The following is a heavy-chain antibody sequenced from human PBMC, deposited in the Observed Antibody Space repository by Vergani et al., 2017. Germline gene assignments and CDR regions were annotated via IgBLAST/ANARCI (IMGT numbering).Heavy chain of an antibody. CDR3: ARLGGVGGTLGYYYYGMDV. CDR2: IWYDGSNK. J-gene: IGHJ6*02. CDR1: GFTFSSYG. Sequence: VQLVESGGGLVQPGGSLRLSCAASGFTFSSYGMHWVRQAPGKGLEWVAVIWYDGSNKYYADSVKGRFTISRDNSKNTLYLQMNSLRAEDTAVYYCARLGGVGGTLGYYYYGMDVWGQGP. D-gene: IGHD1-7*01. V-gene: IGHV3-33*01.